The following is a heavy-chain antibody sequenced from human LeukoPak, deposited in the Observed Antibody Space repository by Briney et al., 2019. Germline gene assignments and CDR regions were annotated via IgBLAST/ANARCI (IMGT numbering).Heavy chain of an antibody. Sequence: GGSLRLSCAASGFTFSVSAMHWVRQAPGKGLEWVGRVRDKAYTYATAYAASVKGRFTVSRDDSKNTAYLQMNSLKTEDTAVYYCMSYYGSGKDYWGQGTLVTVSP. V-gene: IGHV3-73*01. D-gene: IGHD3-10*01. CDR3: MSYYGSGKDY. CDR2: VRDKAYTYAT. J-gene: IGHJ4*02. CDR1: GFTFSVSA.